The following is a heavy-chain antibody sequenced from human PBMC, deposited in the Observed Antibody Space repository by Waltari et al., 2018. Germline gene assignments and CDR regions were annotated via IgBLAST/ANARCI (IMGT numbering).Heavy chain of an antibody. J-gene: IGHJ4*02. Sequence: QVQLQESGPGLVKPSETLSLTCTVSGGSISSYYWSWIRQPAGKGLEWIGRSYTSGSTNYNPSLKSRVTMSVDTSKNQFSLKLSSVTAADTAVYYCAREVNCGGDCYPFDYWGQGTLVTVSS. CDR3: AREVNCGGDCYPFDY. CDR2: SYTSGST. D-gene: IGHD2-21*01. V-gene: IGHV4-4*07. CDR1: GGSISSYY.